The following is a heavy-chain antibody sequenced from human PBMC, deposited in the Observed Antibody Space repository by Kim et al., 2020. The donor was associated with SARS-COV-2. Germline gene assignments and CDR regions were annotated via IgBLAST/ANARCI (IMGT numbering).Heavy chain of an antibody. CDR2: ISYDGSNK. CDR1: GFTFSSYG. D-gene: IGHD3-9*01. V-gene: IGHV3-30*18. Sequence: GGSLRLSCAASGFTFSSYGMHWVRQAPGKGLEWVAVISYDGSNKYYADSVKGRFTISRDNSKNTLYLQMNSLRAEDTAVYYCAKDFDTSPVDDYWGQGTLVTVSS. J-gene: IGHJ4*02. CDR3: AKDFDTSPVDDY.